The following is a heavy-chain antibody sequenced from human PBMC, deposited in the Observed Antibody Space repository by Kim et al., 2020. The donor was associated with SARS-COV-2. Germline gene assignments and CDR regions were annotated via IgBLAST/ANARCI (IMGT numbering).Heavy chain of an antibody. CDR3: AGTGSYGY. Sequence: GGSLRLSCAASGLSFSNYWMMWVRQAPGKGLVWVASIKPDGSERHYVYSVKGRFTMSRDNAKNSLYLQMNSLRVEDTAMYYCAGTGSYGYWGQGTLVTVS. CDR2: IKPDGSER. J-gene: IGHJ4*02. V-gene: IGHV3-7*01. CDR1: GLSFSNYW. D-gene: IGHD1-26*01.